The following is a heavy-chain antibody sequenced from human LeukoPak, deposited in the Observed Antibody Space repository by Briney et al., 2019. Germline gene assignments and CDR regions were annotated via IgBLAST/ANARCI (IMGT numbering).Heavy chain of an antibody. CDR1: GYTFTTYY. CDR2: INPSSGSS. Sequence: GASVKISCKASGYTFTTYYMHWVRQAPGQGLEWMGIINPSSGSSSYGHKFQGRVTLTRDTSTSTVYMELSSLRSEDTAVYYCAIEVEISTITPLNWGQGTLVTAPS. CDR3: AIEVEISTITPLN. D-gene: IGHD5-24*01. J-gene: IGHJ4*02. V-gene: IGHV1-46*01.